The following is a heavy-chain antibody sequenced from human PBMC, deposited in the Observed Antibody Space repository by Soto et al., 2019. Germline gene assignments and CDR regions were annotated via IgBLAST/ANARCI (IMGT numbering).Heavy chain of an antibody. V-gene: IGHV5-51*01. J-gene: IGHJ6*02. CDR2: IYPGDSDT. D-gene: IGHD3-3*02. CDR3: PRVPHSATLSPYYYAMDV. CDR1: RYSFTAYW. Sequence: GESLKISCKGSRYSFTAYWIGWVRQMPGKGLERMGSIYPGDSDTRYRPSFQGQVTISADKSITTAYLQWSSLKASDTAMYYCPRVPHSATLSPYYYAMDVWGQGTMVTVSS.